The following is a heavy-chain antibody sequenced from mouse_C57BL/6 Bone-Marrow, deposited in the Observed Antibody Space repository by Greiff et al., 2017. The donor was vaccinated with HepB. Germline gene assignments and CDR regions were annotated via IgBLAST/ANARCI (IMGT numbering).Heavy chain of an antibody. CDR2: IHPNSGST. CDR3: ARRTTVVEGFDY. V-gene: IGHV1-64*01. D-gene: IGHD1-1*01. J-gene: IGHJ2*01. CDR1: GYTFTSYW. Sequence: QVQLKQPGAELVKPGASVKLSCKASGYTFTSYWMHWVKQRPGQGLEWIGMIHPNSGSTNYNEKFKSKATLTVDKSSSTAYMQLSSLTSEDSAVYYCARRTTVVEGFDYWGQGTTLTVSS.